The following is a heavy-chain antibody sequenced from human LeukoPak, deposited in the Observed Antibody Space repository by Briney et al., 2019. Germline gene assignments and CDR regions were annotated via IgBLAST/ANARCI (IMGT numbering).Heavy chain of an antibody. CDR3: ARDRGYSTFDI. CDR1: GFTFSLYC. J-gene: IGHJ3*02. V-gene: IGHV3-7*05. CDR2: MDQDRTEK. Sequence: GGSLRLSCAASGFTFSLYCMSWVRQAPRKGLEGVANMDQDRTEKNYVDSVKGRFTISRDNAKNLLYVQMNSLRAEDTAVYYCARDRGYSTFDIWGQGTIVTVSS. D-gene: IGHD5-18*01.